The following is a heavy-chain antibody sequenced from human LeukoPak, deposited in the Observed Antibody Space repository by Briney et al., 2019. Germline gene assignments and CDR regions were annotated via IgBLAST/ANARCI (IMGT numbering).Heavy chain of an antibody. CDR1: GGSISSGGYY. J-gene: IGHJ3*02. CDR3: ARDPGKGGRYSSAFDI. CDR2: IYHSGST. Sequence: SETLSLTCTVSGGSISSGGYYWSWIRQPPGKGLEWIGYIYHSGSTYYNPSLKSRVTISVDRSKNQFSLKLSSVTAADTAVYYCARDPGKGGRYSSAFDIWGQGTMVTVSS. V-gene: IGHV4-30-2*01. D-gene: IGHD6-19*01.